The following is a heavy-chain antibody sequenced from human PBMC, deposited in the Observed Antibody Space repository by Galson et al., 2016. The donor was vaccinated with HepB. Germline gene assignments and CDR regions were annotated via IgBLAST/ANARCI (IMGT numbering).Heavy chain of an antibody. CDR1: GFTFSSYA. Sequence: SLRLSCAASGFTFSSYAMNWVRQAPGKGLEWVSGISGSGGTKYYADSVKGRFTISRDNSMNTVYLQINSLRVEDTAVYYCAKRDSGKYRFDYWGQGTLVTVSS. V-gene: IGHV3-23*01. CDR3: AKRDSGKYRFDY. J-gene: IGHJ4*02. D-gene: IGHD1-26*01. CDR2: ISGSGGTK.